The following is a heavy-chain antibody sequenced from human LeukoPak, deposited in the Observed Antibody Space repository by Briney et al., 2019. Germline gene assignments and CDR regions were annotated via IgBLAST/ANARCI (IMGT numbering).Heavy chain of an antibody. CDR1: GGTFSSYA. CDR3: ARVQGSSSHEELDY. J-gene: IGHJ4*02. Sequence: GASVKVSCKASGGTFSSYAISWVRQAPGQGLEWMGRIIPILGIANYAQKFQGRVTITADKSTSTAYMELSSLRSEDTAVYYCARVQGSSSHEELDYWGQGTLVTVSS. V-gene: IGHV1-69*04. CDR2: IIPILGIA. D-gene: IGHD6-13*01.